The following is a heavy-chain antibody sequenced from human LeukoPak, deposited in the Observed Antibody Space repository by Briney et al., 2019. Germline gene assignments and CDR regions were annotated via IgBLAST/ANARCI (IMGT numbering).Heavy chain of an antibody. Sequence: GGSLRLSCAPSGFTFTSYAMSWVRHAPGKGLEWVSAISGSGGSTYYADSVKGRFTISRDNSKNTLYLQMNSLRAEDTAVYYCAKDYAASSGWYRAFDIWGQGTMVTVSS. V-gene: IGHV3-23*01. D-gene: IGHD6-19*01. CDR1: GFTFTSYA. CDR3: AKDYAASSGWYRAFDI. CDR2: ISGSGGST. J-gene: IGHJ3*02.